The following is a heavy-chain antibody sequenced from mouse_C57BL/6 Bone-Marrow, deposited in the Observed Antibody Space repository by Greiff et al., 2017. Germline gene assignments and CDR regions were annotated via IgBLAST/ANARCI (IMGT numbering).Heavy chain of an antibody. D-gene: IGHD1-1*01. V-gene: IGHV1-7*01. CDR3: ARGHYYGSSYVTWFAY. J-gene: IGHJ3*01. CDR1: GYTFTSYW. CDR2: INPSSGYT. Sequence: VQLVESGAELAKPGASVKLSCKASGYTFTSYWMHWVKQRPGQGLEWIGYINPSSGYTKYNQKFKDKATLTADKSSSTAYMQLSSLTYEDSAVYYCARGHYYGSSYVTWFAYWGQGTLVTVSA.